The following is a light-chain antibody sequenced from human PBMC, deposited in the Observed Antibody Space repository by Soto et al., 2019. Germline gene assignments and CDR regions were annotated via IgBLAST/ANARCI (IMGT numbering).Light chain of an antibody. Sequence: EIVMTQSPAILSVSPGDRSTLSCRAGQSVSNNLAWYQQKPGQTPRLVIYGASNRATGVPARFSGSGSGTDFTLTISSLEPEDFAVYYCQQRSNWPGTFGQGTKVDI. CDR1: QSVSNN. V-gene: IGKV3-11*01. J-gene: IGKJ1*01. CDR3: QQRSNWPGT. CDR2: GAS.